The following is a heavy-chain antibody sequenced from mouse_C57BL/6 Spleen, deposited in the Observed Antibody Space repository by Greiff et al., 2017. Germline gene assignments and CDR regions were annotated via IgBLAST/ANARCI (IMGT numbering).Heavy chain of an antibody. CDR1: GYSITSGYY. CDR3: AKLLRWYFDV. Sequence: VQLKESGPGLVQPSQSLSLTCSVTGYSITSGYYWNWIRQFPGNKLEWMGYISYDGSNNYNQAIKNRISITRDTSKNQFFRKLNSVTTEDTATYYCAKLLRWYFDVWGTGTTVTVAS. V-gene: IGHV3-6*01. J-gene: IGHJ1*03. D-gene: IGHD1-1*01. CDR2: ISYDGSN.